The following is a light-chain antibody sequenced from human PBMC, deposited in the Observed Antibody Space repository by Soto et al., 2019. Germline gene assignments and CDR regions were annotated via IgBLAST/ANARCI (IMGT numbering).Light chain of an antibody. V-gene: IGKV1-39*01. CDR1: QSINSY. Sequence: DIQMTQSPSSLSASVGDRVTITCRASQSINSYLNWYQQKPGKAPKLLIYAASSLQSGVPSRFSGSGSGTDFTLTISSLQPEDFATYYFQQSYSALWTFGQGTKVEIK. CDR2: AAS. J-gene: IGKJ1*01. CDR3: QQSYSALWT.